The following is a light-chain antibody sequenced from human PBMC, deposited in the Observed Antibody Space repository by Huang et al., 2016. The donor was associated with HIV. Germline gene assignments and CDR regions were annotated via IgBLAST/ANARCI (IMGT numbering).Light chain of an antibody. Sequence: EIVMTQSPATLSVFPLGTATLSCRASQSVGSDLAWYQQRPGQAPRLLIYGASTRATGIPARFRGSGSGSEFTLTISDLQSEDFAVYYCHQYNDWPITFGPGTKVDIK. J-gene: IGKJ3*01. CDR1: QSVGSD. CDR3: HQYNDWPIT. CDR2: GAS. V-gene: IGKV3-15*01.